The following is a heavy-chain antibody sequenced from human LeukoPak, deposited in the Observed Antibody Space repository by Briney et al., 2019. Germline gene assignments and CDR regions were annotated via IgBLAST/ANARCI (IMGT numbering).Heavy chain of an antibody. Sequence: SETLSLACAVSGGSISSSNWWSWVRQPPGQGLEWIGEIYHSGSTNYNPSLKGRVTISVDKSKNQFSLKLSSVTAADTAVYYCARSITGTDDDDDYWGQGTLVTVSS. CDR3: ARSITGTDDDDDY. J-gene: IGHJ4*02. CDR2: IYHSGST. D-gene: IGHD1-20*01. CDR1: GGSISSSNW. V-gene: IGHV4-4*02.